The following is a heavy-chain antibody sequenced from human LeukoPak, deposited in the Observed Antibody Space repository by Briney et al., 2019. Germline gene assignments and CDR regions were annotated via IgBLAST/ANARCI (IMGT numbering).Heavy chain of an antibody. CDR3: AKAPDYYDPIDY. Sequence: PGGSLRLSCSASGFAFSVYAMSWLRQPPGKGLEWVSTINANSGTTSYAASVRGRFTISRDNSKNTLYLQMNSLRAEDTAVYYCAKAPDYYDPIDYWGQGTLVTVSS. D-gene: IGHD3-22*01. CDR2: INANSGTT. J-gene: IGHJ4*02. CDR1: GFAFSVYA. V-gene: IGHV3-23*01.